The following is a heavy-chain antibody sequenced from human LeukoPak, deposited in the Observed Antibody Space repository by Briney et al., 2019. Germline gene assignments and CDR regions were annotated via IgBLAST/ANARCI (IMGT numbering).Heavy chain of an antibody. Sequence: SETLSLTCAVYGESLSKYYWTWIRQSPGKGLGWIGEINHRGSTNLNPSLKSRVTLSVDTSKHQFSLKLTSVTAADAAVYYCASSVGSTDYWGQGTLVTVSS. J-gene: IGHJ4*02. D-gene: IGHD1-26*01. CDR1: GESLSKYY. CDR3: ASSVGSTDY. CDR2: INHRGST. V-gene: IGHV4-34*01.